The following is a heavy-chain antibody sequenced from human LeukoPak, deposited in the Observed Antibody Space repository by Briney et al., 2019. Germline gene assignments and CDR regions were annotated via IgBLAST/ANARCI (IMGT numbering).Heavy chain of an antibody. CDR3: AKDSRGSSVRVFDY. Sequence: GGSLRLSCAASGFTISSYAMTWVRQAPGKGLEWVSAISGGGSGTYYADSVKGRFTISRDNSKNTLYLQMNSLRAEDTAVYYCAKDSRGSSVRVFDYWGQGTLVTVSS. CDR2: ISGGGSGT. CDR1: GFTISSYA. V-gene: IGHV3-23*01. J-gene: IGHJ4*02. D-gene: IGHD5/OR15-5a*01.